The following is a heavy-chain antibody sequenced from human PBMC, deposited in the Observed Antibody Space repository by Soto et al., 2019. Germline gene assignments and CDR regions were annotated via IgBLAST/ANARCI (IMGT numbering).Heavy chain of an antibody. J-gene: IGHJ6*02. CDR1: GYSFTSYW. CDR3: ARLPPYYGDSAWYYGMDV. Sequence: PGESLKISCKGSGYSFTSYWISWVRQMPGKGLEWMGRIDPSDSYTNYSPSFQGHVTISADKSIITAYLQWSSLKASDTAMYYCARLPPYYGDSAWYYGMDVWGQGTTVTVSS. CDR2: IDPSDSYT. V-gene: IGHV5-10-1*01. D-gene: IGHD4-17*01.